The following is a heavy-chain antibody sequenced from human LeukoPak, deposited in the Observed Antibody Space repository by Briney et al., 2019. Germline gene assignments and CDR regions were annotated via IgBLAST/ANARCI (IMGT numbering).Heavy chain of an antibody. V-gene: IGHV3-7*01. CDR3: SRCEHY. J-gene: IGHJ4*02. Sequence: GGSLRLSCAASGFTLSSYWMRWVRQAPGKGLEWVASISDDGGRIHYVDSVKGRFTISRDNAKNSLYLQMNNLRAEDTAMYYCSRCEHYWGQGTLVTVSS. CDR1: GFTLSSYW. CDR2: ISDDGGRI.